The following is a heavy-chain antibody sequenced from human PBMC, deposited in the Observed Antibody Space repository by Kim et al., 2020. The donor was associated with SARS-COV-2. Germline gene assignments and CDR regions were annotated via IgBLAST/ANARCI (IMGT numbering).Heavy chain of an antibody. CDR3: AATAGVTYYYYYMDV. CDR1: GYTFTRYA. V-gene: IGHV7-4-1*02. D-gene: IGHD3-10*01. Sequence: ASVKVSCKASGYTFTRYAVNWVRQAPGQGLEWMGWINTNTGNPTYAQGFTGRFVFSLYTSVTTAYLQISSLKAEDTAVYYCAATAGVTYYYYYMDVWGKG. J-gene: IGHJ6*03. CDR2: INTNTGNP.